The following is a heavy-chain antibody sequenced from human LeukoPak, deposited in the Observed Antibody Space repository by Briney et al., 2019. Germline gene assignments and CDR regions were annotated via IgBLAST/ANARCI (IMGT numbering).Heavy chain of an antibody. Sequence: GGSLRPSCAASGFTFRSYSMNWVRQAPGKGLEWVSSISSSSSYIYYADSVKGRFTISKDNAKNSLYLQMNSLRAEDTAVYYCARGSSAPYFDYWGQGTLVTVSS. CDR2: ISSSSSYI. V-gene: IGHV3-21*01. D-gene: IGHD6-6*01. CDR1: GFTFRSYS. J-gene: IGHJ4*02. CDR3: ARGSSAPYFDY.